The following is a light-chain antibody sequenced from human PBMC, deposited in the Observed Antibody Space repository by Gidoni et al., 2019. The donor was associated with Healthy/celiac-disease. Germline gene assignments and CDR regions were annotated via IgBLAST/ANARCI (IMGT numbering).Light chain of an antibody. Sequence: EIVLTQSPGTLSLSPGERATLSCRASQSFSSSYLAWYQQKPGQAPRLLIYGASSRATGIPHRFSGSGSGTDFTLTISRLEPEDCAVYYCQQYGSSTGTFGQGTKVEIK. CDR2: GAS. J-gene: IGKJ1*01. CDR1: QSFSSSY. CDR3: QQYGSSTGT. V-gene: IGKV3-20*01.